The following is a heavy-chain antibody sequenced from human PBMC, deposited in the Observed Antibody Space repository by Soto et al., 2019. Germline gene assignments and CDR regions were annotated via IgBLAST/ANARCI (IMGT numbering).Heavy chain of an antibody. D-gene: IGHD6-19*01. Sequence: QVQLVQSGAEEKKPGASVKVSCKASGYTFTGYAMHWVRQAPGQRLEWMGWINAGNGNTKYSQKCQGRVTITRDTSASTAYMELSSLRSEDTAVYYCARAVAVAADFDYWGQGNLGTVSS. J-gene: IGHJ4*02. CDR3: ARAVAVAADFDY. CDR1: GYTFTGYA. CDR2: INAGNGNT. V-gene: IGHV1-3*05.